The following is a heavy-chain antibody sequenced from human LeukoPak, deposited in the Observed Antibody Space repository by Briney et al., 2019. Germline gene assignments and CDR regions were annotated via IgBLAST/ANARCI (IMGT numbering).Heavy chain of an antibody. CDR1: GFTFGSPW. Sequence: GGSLRLSCAASGFTFGSPWMHWVRQAPGKGLVWVSRINSDGSATAYADSVKGRFTISRDNAKNSLYLQMNSLRAEDTAVYYCARDGQQWYNWFDPWGQGTLVTVSP. CDR2: INSDGSAT. V-gene: IGHV3-74*01. D-gene: IGHD6-19*01. CDR3: ARDGQQWYNWFDP. J-gene: IGHJ5*02.